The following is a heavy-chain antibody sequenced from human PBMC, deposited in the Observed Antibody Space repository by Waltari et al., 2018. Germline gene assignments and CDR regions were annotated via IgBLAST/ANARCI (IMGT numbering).Heavy chain of an antibody. D-gene: IGHD5-18*01. CDR1: GGTFSSYA. Sequence: QVQLVQSGAEVKKPGSSVKVSCKASGGTFSSYAISWVRQAPGQGLEWMGGIIPIFGTANYAQKFQGRVTITADESTSTAYMELSSLRSEDTAVYYCARDPLEMLQEGYGAFDIWGQGTMVTVSS. CDR2: IIPIFGTA. V-gene: IGHV1-69*01. CDR3: ARDPLEMLQEGYGAFDI. J-gene: IGHJ3*02.